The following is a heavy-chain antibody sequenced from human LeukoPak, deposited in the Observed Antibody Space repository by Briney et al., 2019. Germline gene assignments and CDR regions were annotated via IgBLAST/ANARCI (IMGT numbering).Heavy chain of an antibody. V-gene: IGHV3-74*01. CDR3: AKKRALGEVEYSSSYFDY. CDR1: GFTFSNYW. CDR2: IKSDGITT. Sequence: GGSLRLSCAASGFTFSNYWMHWVRQAPGKGLVWVSRIKSDGITTTYADSVKGRATISRDNSKNTLYLQMNSLRAEDTAVYYCAKKRALGEVEYSSSYFDYWGQGTLVTVSS. D-gene: IGHD6-6*01. J-gene: IGHJ4*02.